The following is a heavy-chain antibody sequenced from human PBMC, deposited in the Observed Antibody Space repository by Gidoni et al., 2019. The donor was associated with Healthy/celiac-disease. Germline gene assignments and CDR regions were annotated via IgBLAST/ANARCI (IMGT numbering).Heavy chain of an antibody. CDR2: IWYDGSNK. D-gene: IGHD1-26*01. CDR1: GFTFSSYG. V-gene: IGHV3-33*01. CDR3: AREEGIVVTPYYYYGMDV. Sequence: QVQLVESGGGVVQPGRSLRLSCAASGFTFSSYGMHWVRQAPGKGLEWVAVIWYDGSNKYYADSVKGRFTISRDNSKNTLYLQMNSLRAEDTAVYYCAREEGIVVTPYYYYGMDVWGQGTTVTVSS. J-gene: IGHJ6*02.